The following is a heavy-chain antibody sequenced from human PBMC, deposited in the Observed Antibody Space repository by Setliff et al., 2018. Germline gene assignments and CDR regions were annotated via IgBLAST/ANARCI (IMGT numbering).Heavy chain of an antibody. D-gene: IGHD3-10*01. CDR1: GASISSGSHY. V-gene: IGHV4-61*09. Sequence: PSETLSLTCNVSGASISSGSHYWSWIRQSAGEKPTWIGHVYSTGSTNYNPSFESRVSISVDKSNNQFPLKMTSVTAADTAMYYCVRDRYGRNSDGSGVYNWFDSWGQGILVTVSS. CDR3: VRDRYGRNSDGSGVYNWFDS. J-gene: IGHJ5*01. CDR2: VYSTGST.